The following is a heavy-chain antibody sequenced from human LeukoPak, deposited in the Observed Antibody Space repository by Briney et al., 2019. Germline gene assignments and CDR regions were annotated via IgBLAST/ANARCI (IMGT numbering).Heavy chain of an antibody. CDR1: GYTFTAYY. V-gene: IGHV1-2*02. J-gene: IGHJ1*01. CDR3: ARDLSGYCSGGSCPHAEYFQH. Sequence: GASVKVSCKASGYTFTAYYMHWVRQAPGQGLEWLGWINPYSGVTNYAQKFQGRVTMTRDMSISTAYMELSRLRSDDTAVYYCARDLSGYCSGGSCPHAEYFQHWGQGTLVTVPS. CDR2: INPYSGVT. D-gene: IGHD2-15*01.